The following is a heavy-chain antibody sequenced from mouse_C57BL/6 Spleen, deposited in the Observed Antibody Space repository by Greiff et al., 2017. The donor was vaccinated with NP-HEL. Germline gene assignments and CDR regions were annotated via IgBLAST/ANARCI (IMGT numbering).Heavy chain of an antibody. CDR3: AREGGKFFSPMDY. J-gene: IGHJ4*01. D-gene: IGHD2-1*01. V-gene: IGHV1-64*01. CDR2: IHPNSGST. CDR1: GYTFTSYW. Sequence: QVQLQQPGAELVKPGASVKLSCKASGYTFTSYWMHWVKQRPGQGLEWIGMIHPNSGSTNYNEKFKSKATLTVDKSSSTAYMQLSSLTSEDSAVYYCAREGGKFFSPMDYWGQGTSVTVSS.